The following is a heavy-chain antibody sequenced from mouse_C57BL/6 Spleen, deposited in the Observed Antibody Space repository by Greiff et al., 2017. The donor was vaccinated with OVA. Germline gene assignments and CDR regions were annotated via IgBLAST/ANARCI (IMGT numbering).Heavy chain of an antibody. Sequence: EVQVVESGGGLVKPGGSLKLSCAASGFTFSSYAMSWVRQTPEKRLEWVATISDGGSYTYYPDNVKGRFTISRDNAKNNLYLQMSHLKSEDTAMYYCATTVPYYFDYWGQGTTLTVSS. J-gene: IGHJ2*01. V-gene: IGHV5-4*01. D-gene: IGHD1-1*01. CDR1: GFTFSSYA. CDR2: ISDGGSYT. CDR3: ATTVPYYFDY.